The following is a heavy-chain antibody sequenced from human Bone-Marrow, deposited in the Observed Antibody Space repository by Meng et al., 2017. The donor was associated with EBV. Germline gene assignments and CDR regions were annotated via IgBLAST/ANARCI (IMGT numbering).Heavy chain of an antibody. CDR3: ARAHDSSGYYPLT. CDR1: GHTLNYST. D-gene: IGHD3-22*01. J-gene: IGHJ5*02. CDR2: MKTNIGIP. Sequence: QGVVVHFGFELQKTGVSVNVSCKASGHTLNYSTMNWVRQVPGQGLEWLGWMKTNIGIPTYAQGFTGWFVFCLDTSVSTAYLQISRLKAEDTAVYYCARAHDSSGYYPLTWGQGTLVTVSS. V-gene: IGHV7-4-1*02.